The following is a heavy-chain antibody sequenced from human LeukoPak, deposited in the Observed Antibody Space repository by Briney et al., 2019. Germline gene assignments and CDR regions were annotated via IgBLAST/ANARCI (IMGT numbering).Heavy chain of an antibody. V-gene: IGHV3-30*18. Sequence: GRSLRLSCAASGFTFSNYGMHWVRQAPGKGLEWVSVISSNGSNKYYADSVKGRFTISRDNSKNTLYLQMNSLRAEDTAVYSCAKEARLLRFGDRLENWGQGTLVTVSS. CDR1: GFTFSNYG. CDR3: AKEARLLRFGDRLEN. D-gene: IGHD3-10*01. CDR2: ISSNGSNK. J-gene: IGHJ4*02.